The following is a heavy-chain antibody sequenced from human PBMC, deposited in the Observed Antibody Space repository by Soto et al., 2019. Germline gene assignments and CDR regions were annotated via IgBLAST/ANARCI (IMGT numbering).Heavy chain of an antibody. Sequence: EVPLVESGGGLIQPGGSLRLSCVVSGFTVSSNYMSWVRQAPGKGLEWASVIYSGGGTYYADSVKGRFTISRDNSKSTLFLQWNSLSVEDTAVYYCARVRFYWGQGTRVTVSS. D-gene: IGHD3-10*01. CDR1: GFTVSSNY. J-gene: IGHJ4*02. CDR2: IYSGGGT. V-gene: IGHV3-53*01. CDR3: ARVRFY.